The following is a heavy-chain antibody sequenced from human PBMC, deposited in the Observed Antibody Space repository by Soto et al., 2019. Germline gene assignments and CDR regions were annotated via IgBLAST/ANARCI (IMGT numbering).Heavy chain of an antibody. D-gene: IGHD3-16*01. Sequence: QVQLQQWGPGLLKPSETLSLTCPVFGGSFSGYYWAWVRQPPGKGLEWIGEINRGGDANYIPSLKSRVTLSVDTSKNQFSLNLNSVTAADTAMYYCAKGSGWGSYFHNWGQGTLVTVSS. CDR1: GGSFSGYY. V-gene: IGHV4-34*02. CDR3: AKGSGWGSYFHN. CDR2: INRGGDA. J-gene: IGHJ4*02.